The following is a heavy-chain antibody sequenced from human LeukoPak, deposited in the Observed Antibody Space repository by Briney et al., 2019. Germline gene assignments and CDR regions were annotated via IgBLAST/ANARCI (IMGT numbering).Heavy chain of an antibody. CDR1: GFTFSSCW. V-gene: IGHV3-74*01. Sequence: GGSLRLSCAASGFTFSSCWMHWVRQAPGKGLVWVSRIRSDGTDTSYADSVKGRFTISRDNAKNTLYLQMNSLRVEDTAVYYCARTQGFWGQGTLVTVSS. CDR2: IRSDGTDT. CDR3: ARTQGF. J-gene: IGHJ4*02.